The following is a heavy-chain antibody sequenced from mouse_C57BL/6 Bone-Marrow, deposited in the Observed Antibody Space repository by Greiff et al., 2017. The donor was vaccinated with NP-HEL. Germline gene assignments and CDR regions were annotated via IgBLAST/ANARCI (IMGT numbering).Heavy chain of an antibody. Sequence: EVKLQESGPGLVKPSQSLSLTCSVTGYSITSGYYWNWIRQFPGNKLEWMGYISYDGSNNYNPSLKNRISITRDTSKNQFFLKLNSVTTEGTATYYCAREITTVVATGYFDVWGTGTTVTVSS. CDR1: GYSITSGYY. J-gene: IGHJ1*03. D-gene: IGHD1-1*01. CDR3: AREITTVVATGYFDV. V-gene: IGHV3-6*01. CDR2: ISYDGSN.